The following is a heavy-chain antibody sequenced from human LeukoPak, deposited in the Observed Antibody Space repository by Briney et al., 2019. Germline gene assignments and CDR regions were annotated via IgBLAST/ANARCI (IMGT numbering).Heavy chain of an antibody. D-gene: IGHD6-6*01. CDR3: ARVRSMYYYYMDV. J-gene: IGHJ6*03. Sequence: PSETLSLTCTVSGGSISSYYWNWIRQPPGKGLEWIGYIYYSGSTNYNPSLKSRVTISVDTSKNQFSLNLTSVTAADTAVYYCARVRSMYYYYMDVWGKGTTVTVSS. CDR2: IYYSGST. CDR1: GGSISSYY. V-gene: IGHV4-59*01.